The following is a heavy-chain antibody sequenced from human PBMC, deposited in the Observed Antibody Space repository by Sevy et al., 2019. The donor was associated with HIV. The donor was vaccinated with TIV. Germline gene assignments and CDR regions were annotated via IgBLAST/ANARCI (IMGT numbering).Heavy chain of an antibody. D-gene: IGHD3-10*01. CDR2: IYTGGNN. J-gene: IGHJ6*03. CDR1: GGSISRYS. Sequence: SETLSLTCTVPGGSISRYSWSWIRQPTGKGLEWIGRIYTGGNNNYNPSLKSRVTMSVDTSKNQLSLKLSSVTAADTAVYYCARGVLSYLGELRKDYYMDVWGKGTTVTVSS. CDR3: ARGVLSYLGELRKDYYMDV. V-gene: IGHV4-4*07.